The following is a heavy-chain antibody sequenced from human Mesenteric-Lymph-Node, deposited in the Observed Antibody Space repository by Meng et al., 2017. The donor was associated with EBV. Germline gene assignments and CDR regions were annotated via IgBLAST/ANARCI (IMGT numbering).Heavy chain of an antibody. CDR3: ARGEIVRGEWYFDL. D-gene: IGHD1-26*01. Sequence: QGRLEESGPGLGRPSGTLSLTCFVSGGSISSSNWWSWVRQSPGKGLEWIGEIYHGGSTNYNPSLKSRVTMSVDKSQNQFSLKLTSVTAADRAIYYCARGEIVRGEWYFDLWGRGTLVTVSS. CDR2: IYHGGST. J-gene: IGHJ2*01. CDR1: GGSISSSNW. V-gene: IGHV4-4*02.